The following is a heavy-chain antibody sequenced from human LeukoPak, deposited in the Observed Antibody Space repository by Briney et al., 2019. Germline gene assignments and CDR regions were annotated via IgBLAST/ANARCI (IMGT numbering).Heavy chain of an antibody. CDR2: IIPIFGTP. D-gene: IGHD2-2*02. CDR3: ARSTSHCYTCRCYDS. V-gene: IGHV1-69*13. J-gene: IGHJ4*02. CDR1: GGTFSSYA. Sequence: EASVKVSCKASGGTFSSYAISWVRQAPGQGLEWMGGIIPIFGTPNYAQKFQGRVTITADESTSTTYMELSSLRSEDTAMYYCARSTSHCYTCRCYDSWGQGTLVTVSS.